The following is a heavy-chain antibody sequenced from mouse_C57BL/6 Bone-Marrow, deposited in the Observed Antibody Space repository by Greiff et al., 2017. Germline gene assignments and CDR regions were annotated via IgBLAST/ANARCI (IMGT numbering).Heavy chain of an antibody. V-gene: IGHV1-64*01. CDR3: ARSTIVTTRWYFDV. D-gene: IGHD2-5*01. J-gene: IGHJ1*03. CDR1: GYTFTSYW. Sequence: QVHVKQPGAELVKPGASVKLSCKASGYTFTSYWMHWVKQRPGQGLEWIGMIHPNSGSTNYNEKFKSKATLTVDKSSSTAYMQLSSLTSEDSAVYYCARSTIVTTRWYFDVWGTGTTVTVSS. CDR2: IHPNSGST.